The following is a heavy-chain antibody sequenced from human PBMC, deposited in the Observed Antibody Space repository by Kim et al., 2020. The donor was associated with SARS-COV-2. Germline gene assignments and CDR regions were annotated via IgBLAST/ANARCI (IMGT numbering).Heavy chain of an antibody. CDR2: IYSGGST. Sequence: GASLRLSCAASGFTVSSNYMSWVRQAPGKGLEWVSVIYSGGSTYYADSVKGRFTISRDNSKNTLYLQMNSLRAEDTAVYYCARAAPPSDYYDSSGWDYWGQGTLVTVSS. D-gene: IGHD3-22*01. V-gene: IGHV3-53*01. CDR1: GFTVSSNY. J-gene: IGHJ4*02. CDR3: ARAAPPSDYYDSSGWDY.